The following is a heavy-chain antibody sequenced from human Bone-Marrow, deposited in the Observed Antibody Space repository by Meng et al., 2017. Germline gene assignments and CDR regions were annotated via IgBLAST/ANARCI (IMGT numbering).Heavy chain of an antibody. Sequence: SETLSLTCVVSGFSINSAYYWGWIRQPPGKGREWIRTLYHRGTTYYNPSLKSRVTISVDTSKNQFSLKLTSVTAADTAIYYCARAMYYYDGSGDSWGQGTMVTVSS. CDR1: GFSINSAYY. V-gene: IGHV4-38-2*01. CDR3: ARAMYYYDGSGDS. CDR2: LYHRGTT. D-gene: IGHD3-22*01. J-gene: IGHJ3*02.